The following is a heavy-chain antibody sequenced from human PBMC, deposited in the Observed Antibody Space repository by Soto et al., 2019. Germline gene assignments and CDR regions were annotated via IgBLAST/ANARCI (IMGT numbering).Heavy chain of an antibody. Sequence: SETLSLTCAVYGGSFSGYYWSWIRQPPGKGLEWIGEINHSGSTNYNPSLKSRVTISVDTSKNQFSLKLSSVTAADTAVYYCAHRGITMVRGVMVYWGQGTLVTVSS. CDR1: GGSFSGYY. CDR3: AHRGITMVRGVMVY. V-gene: IGHV4-34*01. J-gene: IGHJ4*02. CDR2: INHSGST. D-gene: IGHD3-10*01.